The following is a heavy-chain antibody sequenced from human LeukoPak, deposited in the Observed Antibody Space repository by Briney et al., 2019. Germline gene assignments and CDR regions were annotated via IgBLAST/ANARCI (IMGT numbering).Heavy chain of an antibody. J-gene: IGHJ3*02. Sequence: PGGTLRLSCAASGFTFSSYGMSWVRQAPGKGLEWVSAISGSGGSTYYADSVKGRFTISRDNSKNTLYLQMNSLRAEDTAVYYCAKDRGYYDITTGAFDIWGQGTMVTVSS. CDR1: GFTFSSYG. CDR2: ISGSGGST. D-gene: IGHD3-22*01. V-gene: IGHV3-23*01. CDR3: AKDRGYYDITTGAFDI.